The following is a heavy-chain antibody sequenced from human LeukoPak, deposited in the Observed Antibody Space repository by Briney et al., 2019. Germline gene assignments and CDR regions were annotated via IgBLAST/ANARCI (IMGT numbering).Heavy chain of an antibody. Sequence: GRSLRLSCAGSGFNFGDYAMHWVRQAPGRGLEWVSGINWKTGNGIYADSVRGRFTISRDNAKNSLYLQMSSLRAEDTALYYCTRRAARWQFDLWGRGTLLTVSS. CDR2: INWKTGNG. CDR1: GFNFGDYA. D-gene: IGHD5-24*01. J-gene: IGHJ2*01. CDR3: TRRAARWQFDL. V-gene: IGHV3-9*01.